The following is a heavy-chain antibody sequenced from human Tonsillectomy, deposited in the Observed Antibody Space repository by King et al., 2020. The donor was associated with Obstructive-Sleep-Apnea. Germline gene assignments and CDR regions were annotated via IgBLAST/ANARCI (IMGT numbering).Heavy chain of an antibody. Sequence: QLQESGPGLVKPLETLSLTCTVSGDSIRSFYWSWIRQPPGKGLEWIGSNYYGGSTNYNPSLKSRVTILVDTSKNQLSLKLSSVTAADTAVYYCARDYSSYYDILTERNWFDPWAQGTLVTVSS. CDR2: NYYGGST. J-gene: IGHJ5*02. D-gene: IGHD3-9*01. CDR1: GDSIRSFY. CDR3: ARDYSSYYDILTERNWFDP. V-gene: IGHV4-59*01.